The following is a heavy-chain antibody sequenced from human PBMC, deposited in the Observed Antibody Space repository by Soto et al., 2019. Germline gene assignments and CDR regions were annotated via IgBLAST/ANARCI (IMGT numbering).Heavy chain of an antibody. J-gene: IGHJ4*02. CDR1: GFTFSSYA. CDR3: ARESDSPYYYDSSGTFDY. D-gene: IGHD3-22*01. V-gene: IGHV3-30-3*01. CDR2: ISYDGSNK. Sequence: PGGSLRLSCAASGFTFSSYAMHWVRQAPGKGLEWVAVISYDGSNKYYADSVKGRFTISRDNYKNTLYLQMNSLRAEDTAVYYCARESDSPYYYDSSGTFDYWGQGT.